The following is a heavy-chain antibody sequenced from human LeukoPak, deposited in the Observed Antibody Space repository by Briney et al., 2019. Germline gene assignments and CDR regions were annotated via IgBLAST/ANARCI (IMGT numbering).Heavy chain of an antibody. V-gene: IGHV3-9*01. J-gene: IGHJ3*02. Sequence: GGSLRLSCAASGFTFDDYAMHWVRQAPGRGLEWVSGISWNSGSIGYADSVKGRFTISRDNAKNSLYLQMNSLRAEDTALYYRAKDDGGAFDIWGQGTMVTVST. CDR1: GFTFDDYA. CDR2: ISWNSGSI. CDR3: AKDDGGAFDI.